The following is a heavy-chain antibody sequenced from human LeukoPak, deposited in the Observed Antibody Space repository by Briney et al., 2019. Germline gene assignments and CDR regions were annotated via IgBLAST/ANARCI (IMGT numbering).Heavy chain of an antibody. CDR3: AREVDNWNGGYNWFDP. V-gene: IGHV3-21*01. J-gene: IGHJ5*02. D-gene: IGHD1-1*01. Sequence: PGGSLRLSCAASGFTFSSYSMNWVRQAPGKGLEWVSSISSSSSYIYYADSVKGRFTISRDNAKNSLYLQMNSLRAEDTAVYYCAREVDNWNGGYNWFDPWGQGTLVTVSS. CDR1: GFTFSSYS. CDR2: ISSSSSYI.